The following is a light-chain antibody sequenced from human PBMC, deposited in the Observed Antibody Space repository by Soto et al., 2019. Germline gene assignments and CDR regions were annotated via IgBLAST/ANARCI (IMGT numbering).Light chain of an antibody. Sequence: IVLTQSPGTLSLSPGERATLSCRASQSLSNNIYLAWYQQKPGQAPRLLIYGASSRATGTPDRISGSGSGTDFTLTISSVEPEDFAVYICQQRSNWPPTFGQGTRLEIK. CDR3: QQRSNWPPT. V-gene: IGKV3D-20*02. CDR2: GAS. CDR1: QSLSNNIY. J-gene: IGKJ5*01.